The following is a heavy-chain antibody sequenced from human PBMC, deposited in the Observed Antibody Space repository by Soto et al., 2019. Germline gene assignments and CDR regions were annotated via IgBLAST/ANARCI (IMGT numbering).Heavy chain of an antibody. V-gene: IGHV1-69*01. Sequence: QVQLVQSGAEVKKPGSSVKVSCKASGGTFSSYAISWVRQAPGQGLEWMGGIIPIFGTANYAQKFQGRVTITADESTSTAYMELGSLRSEDTAVDYCARGREFGQQLVLTHYYGMDVWGQGTTVTVSS. CDR1: GGTFSSYA. J-gene: IGHJ6*02. CDR2: IIPIFGTA. CDR3: ARGREFGQQLVLTHYYGMDV. D-gene: IGHD6-13*01.